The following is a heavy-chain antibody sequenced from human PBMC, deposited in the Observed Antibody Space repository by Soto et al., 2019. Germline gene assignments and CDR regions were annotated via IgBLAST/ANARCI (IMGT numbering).Heavy chain of an antibody. CDR3: ARVGGSIAVAGTGPFDY. CDR1: GYTFTSYY. V-gene: IGHV1-46*01. CDR2: INPSGGST. D-gene: IGHD6-19*01. J-gene: IGHJ4*02. Sequence: ASVKVSCKASGYTFTSYYMHWVRQAPGQGLEWMGIINPSGGSTSYAQKFQGRVTMTRDTSTSTVYMELSSLRSEDTAAYYCARVGGSIAVAGTGPFDYWGQGTLVTVSS.